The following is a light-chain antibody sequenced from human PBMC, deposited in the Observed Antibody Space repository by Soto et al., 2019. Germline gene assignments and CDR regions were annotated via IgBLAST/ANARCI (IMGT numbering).Light chain of an antibody. CDR1: QSVSSN. Sequence: EIVMTQSPATLSVSPGERATLSSRASQSVSSNLAWYQQKPGQSPRLLIYGASTRATGIPARFSGSGSGTEFTLTISSLQSEDFALFYCQQYNNWPYTFGQGTRLEIK. V-gene: IGKV3-15*01. CDR3: QQYNNWPYT. J-gene: IGKJ2*01. CDR2: GAS.